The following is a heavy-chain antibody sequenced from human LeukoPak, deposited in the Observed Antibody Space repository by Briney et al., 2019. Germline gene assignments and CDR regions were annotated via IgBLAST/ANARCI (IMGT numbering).Heavy chain of an antibody. V-gene: IGHV3-23*03. CDR3: ARERVYYGGYKTAEYFQH. J-gene: IGHJ1*01. Sequence: GGSLRLSCVASGFTFSTYTMNWIRQAPGKGLEWVSVKGRFTISRDNSKNTLYLQMNSLKAEDTAVYYCARERVYYGGYKTAEYFQHWGQGTLVTVSS. CDR1: GFTFSTYT. D-gene: IGHD3-10*01.